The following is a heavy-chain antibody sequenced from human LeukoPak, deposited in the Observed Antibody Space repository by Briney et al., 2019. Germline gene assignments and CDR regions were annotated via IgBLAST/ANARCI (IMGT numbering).Heavy chain of an antibody. CDR2: ISGSGGST. CDR1: GFTFSSYA. J-gene: IGHJ6*02. D-gene: IGHD4-23*01. Sequence: PGVSLRLSCAAYGFTFSSYAMSWVRQAPGKGLEWVSAISGSGGSTYYADSVKGRFTISRDNSKNTLYLQMNSLRAEDTAVYYCAKGHDYGGNDYYYGMDVWGQGTTVTVSS. CDR3: AKGHDYGGNDYYYGMDV. V-gene: IGHV3-23*01.